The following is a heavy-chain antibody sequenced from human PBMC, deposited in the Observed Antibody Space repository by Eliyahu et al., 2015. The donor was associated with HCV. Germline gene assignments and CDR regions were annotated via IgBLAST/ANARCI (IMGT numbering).Heavy chain of an antibody. V-gene: IGHV4-34*01. D-gene: IGHD3-3*01. Sequence: QVQLQQWGAGLLKPSETLSLTCAVYGGSFSGYYWSWIRPPPVKGLEWIGEINHSGSTNYNPSLKSRVTISVDTSKNQFSLKLSSVTAADTAVYYCARPAPRGRITIFGVVPPRYYYGMDVWGQGTTVTVSS. J-gene: IGHJ6*02. CDR2: INHSGST. CDR3: ARPAPRGRITIFGVVPPRYYYGMDV. CDR1: GGSFSGYY.